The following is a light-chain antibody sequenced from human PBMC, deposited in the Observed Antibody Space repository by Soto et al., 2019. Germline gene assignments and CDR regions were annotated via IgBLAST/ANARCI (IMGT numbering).Light chain of an antibody. CDR3: QQYNSYS. CDR1: QVIRND. V-gene: IGKV1-17*01. J-gene: IGKJ1*01. CDR2: AAY. Sequence: DIQMTQSPSSLSASVGDRVTIAFGASQVIRNDLCCYQQKPGKAPKRLIYAAYTLQSGVPSRFSGSGSGTEFTLTISSLQPDDFATYYCQQYNSYSFGQGTKVDIK.